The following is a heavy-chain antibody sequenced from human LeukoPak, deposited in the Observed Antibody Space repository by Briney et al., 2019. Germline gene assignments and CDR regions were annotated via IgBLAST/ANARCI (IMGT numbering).Heavy chain of an antibody. CDR2: ISYSGST. J-gene: IGHJ5*02. CDR1: GVSIKSYH. D-gene: IGHD3-22*01. Sequence: SETLSLTCTVSGVSIKSYHWSWIRQPPGKGLEWIACISYSGSTKYNPSLKSRVTISVDTSKNQLSLKLSSVTAADTAVYYCAREPGFDSSGYLNWFDPWGQGTLVTVSS. V-gene: IGHV4-59*01. CDR3: AREPGFDSSGYLNWFDP.